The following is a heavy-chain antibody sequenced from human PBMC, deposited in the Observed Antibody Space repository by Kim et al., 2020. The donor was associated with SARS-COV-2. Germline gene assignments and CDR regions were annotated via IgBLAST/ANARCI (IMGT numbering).Heavy chain of an antibody. V-gene: IGHV3-72*01. Sequence: GGSLRLSCAASGFTLSDHYMNWVRQAPGKGLEWVGLTSNSYTTEYATSVKGRFTISRDESKNSLYLQLNTLNTEDTAVYYCARGTSGWPLACWGQGTLVT. CDR2: TSNSYTT. J-gene: IGHJ4*02. CDR1: GFTLSDHY. D-gene: IGHD6-19*01. CDR3: ARGTSGWPLAC.